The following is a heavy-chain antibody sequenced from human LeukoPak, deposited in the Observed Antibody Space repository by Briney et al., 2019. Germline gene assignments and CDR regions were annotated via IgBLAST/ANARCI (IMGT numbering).Heavy chain of an antibody. CDR3: ARGNDLWGGAGWAFDI. D-gene: IGHD1-1*01. V-gene: IGHV4-61*02. CDR2: IYTSGST. CDR1: GGSISSGSYY. Sequence: PSETLSLTCTVSGGSISSGSYYWSWIRQPAGKGLEWIGRIYTSGSTNYNPSLKSRVTISVDTSKNQFSLKLSSVTAADTAVYYCARGNDLWGGAGWAFDIWGQGTMVTVSS. J-gene: IGHJ3*02.